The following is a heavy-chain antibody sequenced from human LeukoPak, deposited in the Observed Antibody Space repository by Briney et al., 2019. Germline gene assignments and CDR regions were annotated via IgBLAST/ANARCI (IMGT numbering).Heavy chain of an antibody. D-gene: IGHD3-10*01. CDR2: VDRDGSER. CDR3: ASWYYGSGHYRIFDY. J-gene: IGHJ4*02. CDR1: GFAFSSYW. V-gene: IGHV3-7*01. Sequence: PGGSLRLSCEASGFAFSSYWMSWVRQAPGKGLEWVANVDRDGSERYYVVSVKGRFTVSRDNTKNSLYLQINNLRAEDTAVYYCASWYYGSGHYRIFDYWGQGTLVTVSS.